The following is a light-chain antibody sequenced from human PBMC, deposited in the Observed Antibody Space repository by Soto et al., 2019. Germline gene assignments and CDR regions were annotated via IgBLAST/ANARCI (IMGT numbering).Light chain of an antibody. Sequence: DIQMTQSPSSLSVSVGDRVTITCRASQSISSYLNWYQQKPGKAPKLLVYAASSLQSGVPSRFSGSGSGTDFTLTFSSLQPEDFATYYCQQSYSNPYTFGQGTKLEIK. CDR3: QQSYSNPYT. CDR1: QSISSY. V-gene: IGKV1-39*01. CDR2: AAS. J-gene: IGKJ2*01.